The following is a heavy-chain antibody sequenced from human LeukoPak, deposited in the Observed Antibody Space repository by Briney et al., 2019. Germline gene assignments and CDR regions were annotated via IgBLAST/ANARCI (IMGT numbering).Heavy chain of an antibody. V-gene: IGHV1-3*02. Sequence: RASVKVSCKASGYTFTSYAMHWVRQAPGQRLEWMGWSNAGNGNTKYSQEFQGRVTITRDTSASTAYMELSSLRSEDMAVYYCAREGVYPVAGFDYWDQGTLVTVSS. CDR1: GYTFTSYA. CDR3: AREGVYPVAGFDY. D-gene: IGHD6-13*01. J-gene: IGHJ4*02. CDR2: SNAGNGNT.